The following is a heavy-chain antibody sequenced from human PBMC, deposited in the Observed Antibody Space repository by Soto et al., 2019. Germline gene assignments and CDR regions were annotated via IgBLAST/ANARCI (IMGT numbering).Heavy chain of an antibody. Sequence: PSETLSLTCAVYGGSFSGYYWSWIRQPPGKGLEWIGEINHSGSTNYNPSLKSRVTISVDTSKNQFSLKLSSVTAADTAVYYCGRVWIGYCSGGSCYSPPRFDYWGQGTLVTVSS. CDR1: GGSFSGYY. CDR2: INHSGST. V-gene: IGHV4-34*01. D-gene: IGHD2-15*01. CDR3: GRVWIGYCSGGSCYSPPRFDY. J-gene: IGHJ4*02.